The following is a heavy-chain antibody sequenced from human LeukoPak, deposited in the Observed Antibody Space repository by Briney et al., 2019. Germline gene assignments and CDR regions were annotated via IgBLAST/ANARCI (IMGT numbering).Heavy chain of an antibody. D-gene: IGHD1-26*01. J-gene: IGHJ3*02. CDR1: GGSISSYY. CDR3: ARADEWELLLDAFDI. Sequence: SETLSLTCTVSGGSISSYYWSWIRQPPAKGLEWIGYIYYSESTNYNPSLKSRVTISVDTSKNQFSLKLSSVTAADTAVYYCARADEWELLLDAFDIWGQGTMVTVSS. CDR2: IYYSEST. V-gene: IGHV4-59*01.